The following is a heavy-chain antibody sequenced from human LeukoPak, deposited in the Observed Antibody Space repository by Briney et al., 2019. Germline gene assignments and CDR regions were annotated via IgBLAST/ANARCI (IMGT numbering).Heavy chain of an antibody. CDR1: GGSISSSSYY. CDR3: AQHPIGQLWLSPYFDY. J-gene: IGHJ4*02. V-gene: IGHV4-39*07. CDR2: ISSGGST. Sequence: SETLSLTCSVSGGSISSSSYYWGWIRQPPGKGLEWVGSISSGGSTYYNPPLKRRVTISVATSNNHFSLKMSSITAAATAAYYGAQHPIGQLWLSPYFDYWGQGTLVTVSS. D-gene: IGHD3-16*02.